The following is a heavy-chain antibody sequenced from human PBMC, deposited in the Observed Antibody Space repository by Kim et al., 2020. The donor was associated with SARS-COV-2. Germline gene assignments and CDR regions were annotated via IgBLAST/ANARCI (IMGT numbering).Heavy chain of an antibody. CDR3: AKTSMVRRFYDAFDI. D-gene: IGHD3-10*01. J-gene: IGHJ3*02. V-gene: IGHV3-30*18. Sequence: GGSLRLSCAASGFTFSTYGMHWVRQAPGKGLEWVAVISYDGSNKYYADSVKGRFTISRDNSKNTLYLEMNSLRTEDTAVYYCAKTSMVRRFYDAFDIWGLGTMVTVSS. CDR1: GFTFSTYG. CDR2: ISYDGSNK.